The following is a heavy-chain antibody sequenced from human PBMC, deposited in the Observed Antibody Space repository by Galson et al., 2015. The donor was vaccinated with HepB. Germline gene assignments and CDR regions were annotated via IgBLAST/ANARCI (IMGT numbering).Heavy chain of an antibody. CDR2: ISYDASNK. Sequence: SLRLSCAASGFTFSNYAMYWVRQSPGKGLEWVAVISYDASNKYHADSVKGRFTISRDNSKNTLYLEMNSLRSEDTAVYYCARDDGDLYNWFDPWGQGTLVTVSS. V-gene: IGHV3-30-3*01. J-gene: IGHJ5*02. CDR3: ARDDGDLYNWFDP. D-gene: IGHD4-17*01. CDR1: GFTFSNYA.